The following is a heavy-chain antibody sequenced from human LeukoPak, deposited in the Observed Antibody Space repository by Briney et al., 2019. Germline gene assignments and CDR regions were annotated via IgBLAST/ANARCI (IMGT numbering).Heavy chain of an antibody. CDR1: GFTFSTYW. Sequence: PGGSLRLSCAASGFTFSTYWMSWVRQAPGKGLEWVANIKQDGSEKHYVDSVKDRFTISRDNTKNLLYLQMNSLRAEDTSVYYCARDAHYGSGSPQNYWGQGTLVTVSS. V-gene: IGHV3-7*01. D-gene: IGHD3-10*01. CDR2: IKQDGSEK. CDR3: ARDAHYGSGSPQNY. J-gene: IGHJ4*02.